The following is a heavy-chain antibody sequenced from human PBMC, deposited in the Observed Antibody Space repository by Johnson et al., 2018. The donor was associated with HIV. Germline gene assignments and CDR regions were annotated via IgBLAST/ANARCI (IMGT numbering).Heavy chain of an antibody. V-gene: IGHV3-15*01. Sequence: VQLVESGGGVVQPGRSLRLACAASAFTFSNYAMHWVRQAPGKGLEWVGRIKSKTDGGTTDYAAPVKGRFTISRDDSKNTLYLQMNSLKTEDTAVYYCTTDLASDAFDIWGQGTMVTVSS. CDR2: IKSKTDGGTT. CDR3: TTDLASDAFDI. J-gene: IGHJ3*02. CDR1: AFTFSNYA.